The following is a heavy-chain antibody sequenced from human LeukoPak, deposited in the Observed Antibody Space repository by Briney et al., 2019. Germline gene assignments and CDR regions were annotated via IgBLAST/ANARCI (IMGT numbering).Heavy chain of an antibody. J-gene: IGHJ4*02. CDR1: GFTFSSYA. CDR2: ISGSGGST. Sequence: GGSLRLSCAASGFTFSSYAMSWVRQAPGKGLEWVSAISGSGGSTYYADSVRGRFTISRDNSKNTLYVQMSSLRAEDTAVYYCAKDGGSGYYYFDYWGQGTPVTVSS. CDR3: AKDGGSGYYYFDY. D-gene: IGHD3-22*01. V-gene: IGHV3-23*01.